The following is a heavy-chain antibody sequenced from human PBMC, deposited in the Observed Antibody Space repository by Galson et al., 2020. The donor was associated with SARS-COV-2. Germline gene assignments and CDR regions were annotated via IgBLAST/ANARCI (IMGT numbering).Heavy chain of an antibody. J-gene: IGHJ4*02. CDR2: ISGYNDNT. V-gene: IGHV1-18*01. CDR1: GDTFPTSD. Sequence: ASVKVSCKTSGDTFPTSDITWVRQAPGQGLEWMGWISGYNDNTHYAQKFRGRVTMTTDTSTNTAYMELRSLRSDDTAVYYCARVKREMATTNFNYWGQGTLVTVSS. D-gene: IGHD5-12*01. CDR3: ARVKREMATTNFNY.